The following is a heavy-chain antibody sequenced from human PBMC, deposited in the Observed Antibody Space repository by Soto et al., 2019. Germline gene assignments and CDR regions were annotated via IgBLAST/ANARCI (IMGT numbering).Heavy chain of an antibody. J-gene: IGHJ6*02. CDR3: ARDPQNYGSGSYYKRGYYYYGMDV. CDR2: ISYDGSNK. D-gene: IGHD3-10*01. V-gene: IGHV3-30-3*01. CDR1: GFTFSSYA. Sequence: GGSLRLSCAASGFTFSSYAMHWVRQAPGKGLEWVAVISYDGSNKYYADSVKGRFTISRDNSKNTLYLQMNSLRAEDTAVYYCARDPQNYGSGSYYKRGYYYYGMDVWGQGTTVTVSS.